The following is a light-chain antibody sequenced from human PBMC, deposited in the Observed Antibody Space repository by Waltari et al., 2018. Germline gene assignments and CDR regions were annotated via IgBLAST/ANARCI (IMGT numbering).Light chain of an antibody. CDR3: QQYNGYPWT. CDR2: KAS. J-gene: IGKJ1*01. Sequence: DIQMTQSPSTLSASVGDRVTITCRASQSISSWLAWYQQKPGKAPKLLIYKASNLESGVPSRFSASGSETEFTLTISSLQPDDFATYYCQQYNGYPWTFGQGTKVEVK. V-gene: IGKV1-5*03. CDR1: QSISSW.